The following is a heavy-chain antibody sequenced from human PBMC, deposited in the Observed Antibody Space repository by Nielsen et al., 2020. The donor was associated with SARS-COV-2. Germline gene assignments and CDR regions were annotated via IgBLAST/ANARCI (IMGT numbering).Heavy chain of an antibody. J-gene: IGHJ6*03. Sequence: GGSLRLSCAASGFTFSSYGMHWVRQAPGKGLEWVAVIWYDGSNKYYADSVKGRFTISRDNSKNTLYLQMNSLRAEDTAVYYCARDLLERRGNYYYYYMDVWGKGTTVTVSS. V-gene: IGHV3-33*01. CDR3: ARDLLERRGNYYYYYMDV. CDR1: GFTFSSYG. CDR2: IWYDGSNK. D-gene: IGHD1-1*01.